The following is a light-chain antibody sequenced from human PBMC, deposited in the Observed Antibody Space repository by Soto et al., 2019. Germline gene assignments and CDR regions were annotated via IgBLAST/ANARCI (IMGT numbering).Light chain of an antibody. CDR3: SSYTSSSTLV. J-gene: IGLJ3*02. CDR1: SSDIGGYNY. CDR2: EVT. V-gene: IGLV2-14*01. Sequence: QSALTQPASVSGSPGQSITISCTGTSSDIGGYNYVSWYQQHPGKAPKLMIYEVTNRPSGVSSLFSGSKSGNTASLTISVLQAEDEADYYCSSYTSSSTLVFGGGTKLTVL.